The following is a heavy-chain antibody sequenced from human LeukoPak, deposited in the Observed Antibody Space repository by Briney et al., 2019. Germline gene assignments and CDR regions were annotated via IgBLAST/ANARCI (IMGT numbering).Heavy chain of an antibody. J-gene: IGHJ4*02. Sequence: SETLSLTCVVSGGSIYSPNWWTWVRQPPGKGLEWIGEVSHTGSTNYHPSLKSRVTIPLDKSKNHFSLRVTSMTAADTAVYYCASRDDSGPYWGQGTLVTVSS. CDR1: GGSIYSPNW. V-gene: IGHV4/OR15-8*01. CDR3: ASRDDSGPY. CDR2: VSHTGST. D-gene: IGHD4-17*01.